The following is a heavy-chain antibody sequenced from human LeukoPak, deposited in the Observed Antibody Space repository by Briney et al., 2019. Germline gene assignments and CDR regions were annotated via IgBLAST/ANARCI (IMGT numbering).Heavy chain of an antibody. Sequence: GGSLRLSCAASGFTFSSYAMSWVRQAPGKGLGWVSTISGSGGSTYYADSVKGRFTISRDNSKNTLYLQVNSLGAEDTALYYCAKPGYSSSWYRNLDYWGQGTLVTVSS. J-gene: IGHJ4*02. CDR1: GFTFSSYA. V-gene: IGHV3-23*01. D-gene: IGHD6-13*01. CDR3: AKPGYSSSWYRNLDY. CDR2: ISGSGGST.